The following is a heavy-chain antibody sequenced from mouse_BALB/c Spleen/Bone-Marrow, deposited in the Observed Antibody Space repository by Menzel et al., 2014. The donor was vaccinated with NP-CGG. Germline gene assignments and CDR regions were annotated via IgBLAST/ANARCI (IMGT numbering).Heavy chain of an antibody. CDR2: IRLKSNNYAT. V-gene: IGHV6-6*02. CDR1: GFTFSNYW. J-gene: IGHJ4*01. CDR3: TGRGRGYAMDY. Sequence: EVKLMESGGGLVQPGGSMKLSCVASGFTFSNYWMNWVRQSPEKGLEWVAEIRLKSNNYATHYAESVKGRFTISRDDSKSSVYLQMNNLRAEDTGIYYCTGRGRGYAMDYWGQGTSVTVSS.